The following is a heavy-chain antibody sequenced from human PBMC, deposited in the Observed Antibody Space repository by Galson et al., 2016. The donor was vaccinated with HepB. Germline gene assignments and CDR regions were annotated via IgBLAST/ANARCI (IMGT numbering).Heavy chain of an antibody. Sequence: SLRLSCAASGFSFSTYWMSWVRQAPGKELEWVANINQGGSAKYYLDSVKGRFTISRDNAEHSVHLQMKSLRVEDTAVYYCVRLRWSRDDSEEDYWGQGTLVTVST. CDR2: INQGGSAK. CDR1: GFSFSTYW. V-gene: IGHV3-7*01. CDR3: VRLRWSRDDSEEDY. J-gene: IGHJ4*02. D-gene: IGHD6-13*01.